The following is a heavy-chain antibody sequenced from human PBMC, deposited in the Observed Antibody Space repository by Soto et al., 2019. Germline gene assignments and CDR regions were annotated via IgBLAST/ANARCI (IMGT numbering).Heavy chain of an antibody. CDR2: VSGGGEMT. CDR1: GFTFSSYA. D-gene: IGHD3-10*01. Sequence: VQLLESGGHLVQPGGSLRLSCAASGFTFSSYAMIRGRKAPGKGLDWGSSVSGGGEMTYYSDSVKGRFTISRDNSINALFLPMTSLRIEDTALSYCARGDRGGSGSPASYYYSGLDVWGQGTTVTVS. V-gene: IGHV3-23*01. CDR3: ARGDRGGSGSPASYYYSGLDV. J-gene: IGHJ6*02.